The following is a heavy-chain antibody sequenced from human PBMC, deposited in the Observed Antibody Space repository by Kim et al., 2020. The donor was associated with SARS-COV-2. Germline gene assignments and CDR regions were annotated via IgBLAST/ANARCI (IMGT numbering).Heavy chain of an antibody. J-gene: IGHJ6*02. CDR1: GYTFTSYW. D-gene: IGHD3-9*01. CDR2: IYPGDSDT. CDR3: ARLNYDMNYYYGMDV. V-gene: IGHV5-51*01. Sequence: GESLKISCEGSGYTFTSYWIAWVRQMPGKGLEWMGIIYPGDSDTRYSPSFQGQVTISVDKSIKTAYLQWSSPKASDTAVYFCARLNYDMNYYYGMDVWGQGTTVTVSS.